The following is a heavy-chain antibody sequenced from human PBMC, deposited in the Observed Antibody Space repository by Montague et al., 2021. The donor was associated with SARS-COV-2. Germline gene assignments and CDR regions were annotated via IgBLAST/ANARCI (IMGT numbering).Heavy chain of an antibody. CDR2: IYFCGST. CDR1: GGSISSYY. CDR3: ARHGRFSVIVNTPRGAFDI. J-gene: IGHJ3*02. V-gene: IGHV4-59*08. D-gene: IGHD3-22*01. Sequence: SETLSLTCTVSGGSISSYYWCWIRQPPGKGLEWIGYIYFCGSTDYNPALKIRVTTSVDTSKNQFSLRLSSLTAADTAVYYCARHGRFSVIVNTPRGAFDIWDPGTVVTVSS.